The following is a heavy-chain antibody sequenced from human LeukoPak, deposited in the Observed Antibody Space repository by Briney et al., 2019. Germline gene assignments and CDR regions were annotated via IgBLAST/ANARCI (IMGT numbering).Heavy chain of an antibody. Sequence: PGGSLRLSCAASGFAFSTYWMNGVRQAPGKGLEWVANIKQDGSERYYVDSVKGRFTISRDNAKNSLYMQMNSLRAEDPAVYYCAKPITISAATDGFDIWGQGTKVTVSS. D-gene: IGHD3-3*01. CDR1: GFAFSTYW. CDR3: AKPITISAATDGFDI. CDR2: IKQDGSER. V-gene: IGHV3-7*01. J-gene: IGHJ3*02.